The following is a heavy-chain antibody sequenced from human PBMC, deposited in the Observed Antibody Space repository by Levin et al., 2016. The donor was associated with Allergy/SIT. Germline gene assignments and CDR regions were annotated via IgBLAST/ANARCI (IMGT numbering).Heavy chain of an antibody. Sequence: SETLSLTCTVSGDSLSNSLDYWGWIRQSPGKGLEWIGSMYRAGNTYYNPSLKSRVALSIDTSNNQFSLSLRSVTAADSAVYFCARQVGTQWPEYYFDYWGQGTLVTVPS. CDR1: GDSLSNSLDY. CDR3: ARQVGTQWPEYYFDY. D-gene: IGHD6-19*01. V-gene: IGHV4-39*01. CDR2: MYRAGNT. J-gene: IGHJ4*02.